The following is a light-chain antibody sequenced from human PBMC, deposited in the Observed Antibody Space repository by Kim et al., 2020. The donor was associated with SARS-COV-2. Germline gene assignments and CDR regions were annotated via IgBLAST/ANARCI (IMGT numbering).Light chain of an antibody. CDR1: QGISSY. CDR3: QQLNSYPLT. Sequence: IQLTQSPSSLSASVGDRVTITCRASQGISSYLAWYQQKPGKAPKLLIYLASTLQSGVPSRFSGSGSGTDFTLTISSLQPEDFATYYCQQLNSYPLTFGPGTKVDIK. J-gene: IGKJ3*01. V-gene: IGKV1-9*01. CDR2: LAS.